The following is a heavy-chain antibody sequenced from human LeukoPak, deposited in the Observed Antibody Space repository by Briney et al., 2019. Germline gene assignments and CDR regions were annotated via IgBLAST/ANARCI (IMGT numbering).Heavy chain of an antibody. CDR3: ARAQEAVAGSFDY. Sequence: QPGGSLRLSCAASGFAFSSQAMGWVRQAPGKGLEWVSVISDSGDSTYYADSVKGRFTISRDNSKNTLYLQMISLRAEDTAVYYCARAQEAVAGSFDYWGQGTLVTVSS. V-gene: IGHV3-23*01. J-gene: IGHJ4*02. D-gene: IGHD6-19*01. CDR2: ISDSGDST. CDR1: GFAFSSQA.